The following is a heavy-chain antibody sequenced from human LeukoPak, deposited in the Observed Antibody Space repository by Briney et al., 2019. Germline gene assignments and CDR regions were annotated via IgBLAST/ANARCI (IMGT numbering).Heavy chain of an antibody. CDR3: AGSGSSIFFDY. Sequence: SETLSLTCTVSGGSISSGDYYWSWIRQHPGKGLEWIGYIFYSGNTYYNPSLKSRVAISADLSKNQFSLKLNSVTAADTAVYYCAGSGSSIFFDYWGQGMLVTVSS. J-gene: IGHJ4*02. D-gene: IGHD3-10*01. CDR2: IFYSGNT. CDR1: GGSISSGDYY. V-gene: IGHV4-31*03.